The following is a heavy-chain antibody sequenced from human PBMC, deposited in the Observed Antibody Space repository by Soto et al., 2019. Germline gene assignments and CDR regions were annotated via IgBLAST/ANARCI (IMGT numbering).Heavy chain of an antibody. J-gene: IGHJ4*02. CDR2: IWYDGSNK. CDR1: GFTFSSYG. V-gene: IGHV3-33*01. D-gene: IGHD2-15*01. CDR3: AREVTYCSGGSCPFDY. Sequence: QVQLVESGGGVVQPGRSLRLSCAASGFTFSSYGMHWVRQAPGKALEWVAVIWYDGSNKYYADSVKGRFTISRDNSKNTLYLQMNSLRAEDTAVYYCAREVTYCSGGSCPFDYWGQATLVTVSS.